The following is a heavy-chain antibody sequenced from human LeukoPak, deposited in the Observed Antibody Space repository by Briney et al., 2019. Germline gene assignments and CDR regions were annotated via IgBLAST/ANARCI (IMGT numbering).Heavy chain of an antibody. CDR3: ARVGNGRSWDY. Sequence: PGGSLRLSCAASGFTFSSYEMNWVRQAPGKGLEWVSYISSSGTTIYYADSVNGRFTISRDNAKNALYLQTNSLRAEDTAVYYCARVGNGRSWDYWGQGTLVSVSS. J-gene: IGHJ4*02. CDR2: ISSSGTTI. V-gene: IGHV3-48*03. CDR1: GFTFSSYE. D-gene: IGHD2-15*01.